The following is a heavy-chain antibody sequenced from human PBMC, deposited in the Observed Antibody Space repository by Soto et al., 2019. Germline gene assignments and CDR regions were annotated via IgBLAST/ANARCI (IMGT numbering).Heavy chain of an antibody. CDR3: ARDTVRRSWNDQNWFDP. V-gene: IGHV3-21*01. CDR2: ISSSSSYI. CDR1: GFTFSSYS. D-gene: IGHD1-1*01. J-gene: IGHJ5*02. Sequence: PGGSLRLSCAASGFTFSSYSMNWVRQAPGKGLEWVSSISSSSSYIYYADSVKGRFTISRDNAKNSLYLQMKSLRAEDTAVYYCARDTVRRSWNDQNWFDPWGQGTLVTVSS.